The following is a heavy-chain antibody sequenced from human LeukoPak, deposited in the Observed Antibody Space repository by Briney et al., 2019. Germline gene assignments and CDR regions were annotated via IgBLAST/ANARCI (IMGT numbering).Heavy chain of an antibody. CDR2: INHSGST. CDR3: ARGVGSGSYFYYYYYGMDV. V-gene: IGHV4-34*01. CDR1: GGSFSGYY. D-gene: IGHD3-10*01. Sequence: SETLSLTCAVYGGSFSGYYWSWIRQPPGKGLEWIGEINHSGSTNYNPSLKSRATISVDTSKNQFSLKLSSVTAADTGVYYCARGVGSGSYFYYYYYGMDVWGQGTTVTVSS. J-gene: IGHJ6*02.